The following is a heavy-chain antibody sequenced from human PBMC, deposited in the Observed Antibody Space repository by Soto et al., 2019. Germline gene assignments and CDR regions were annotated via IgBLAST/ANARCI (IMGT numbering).Heavy chain of an antibody. Sequence: SETLSLTCTVSGGSIRGYYWSWVRQPPGKAPEWIAYIYSSGGPNYNPSLGGRGTISIDLSKSQFSLKVSSVTAADTAVYYCARIPPLGSGTELAFDVWGQGTVVTVSS. J-gene: IGHJ3*01. CDR1: GGSIRGYY. V-gene: IGHV4-59*01. D-gene: IGHD3-10*01. CDR2: IYSSGGP. CDR3: ARIPPLGSGTELAFDV.